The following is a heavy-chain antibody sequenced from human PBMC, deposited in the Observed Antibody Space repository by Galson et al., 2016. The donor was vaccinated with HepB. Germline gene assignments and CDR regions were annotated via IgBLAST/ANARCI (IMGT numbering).Heavy chain of an antibody. J-gene: IGHJ6*02. Sequence: SLRLSCAASGFTLNNYAMSWVRQAPGKGLEWVSTISGSGGRTYYADSLKGRVTISRDNAKNAVFLQMSSLRAEDTAVYFCARGHDFWTGYRRDYGMDVWCQGTTVTVSS. CDR2: ISGSGGRT. D-gene: IGHD3/OR15-3a*01. V-gene: IGHV3-23*01. CDR1: GFTLNNYA. CDR3: ARGHDFWTGYRRDYGMDV.